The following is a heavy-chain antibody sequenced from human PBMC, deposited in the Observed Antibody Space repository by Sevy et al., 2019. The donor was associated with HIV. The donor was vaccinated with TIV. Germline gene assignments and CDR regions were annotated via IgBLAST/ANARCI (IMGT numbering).Heavy chain of an antibody. V-gene: IGHV3-30*04. CDR1: GFTFSSYA. J-gene: IGHJ4*02. CDR2: ISYDGSNK. CDR3: ARSLSGAGATTIDY. D-gene: IGHD1-26*01. Sequence: GGFLRLSCAASGFTFSSYAMHWVRQAPGKGLEWMAVISYDGSNKYYADSVKGRFTISRDNSKNTLYLQMNSLRAEDTATSYCARSLSGAGATTIDYWGQGTLVTVSS.